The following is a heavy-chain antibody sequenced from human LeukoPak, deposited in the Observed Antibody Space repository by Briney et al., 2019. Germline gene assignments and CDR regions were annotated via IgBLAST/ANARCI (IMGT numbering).Heavy chain of an antibody. V-gene: IGHV3-33*01. D-gene: IGHD6-25*01. CDR1: GFTFSSYG. CDR2: IWYDGSNK. CDR3: ARDLSRLPAGPDY. Sequence: PGGSLRLSCAAPGFTFSSYGMHWVRQAPGKGLEWVAVIWYDGSNKYYADSVKGRFTISRDNSKNTLYLQMNSLRAEDTAVYYCARDLSRLPAGPDYWGQGTLVTVSS. J-gene: IGHJ4*02.